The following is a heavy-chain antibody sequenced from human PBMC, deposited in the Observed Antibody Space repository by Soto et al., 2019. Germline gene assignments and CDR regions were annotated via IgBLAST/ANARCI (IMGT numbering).Heavy chain of an antibody. V-gene: IGHV3-23*01. J-gene: IGHJ3*02. CDR3: AKDALRYYYDSSGCFPWAFDI. D-gene: IGHD3-22*01. CDR1: GFTFSSYA. Sequence: GGSLRLSCAASGFTFSSYAMSWVRQAPGKGLEWVSAISGSGGSTYYADSVKGRFTISRDNSKNTLYLQMNSLRAEDTAVYYCAKDALRYYYDSSGCFPWAFDIWGQGTMVTVSS. CDR2: ISGSGGST.